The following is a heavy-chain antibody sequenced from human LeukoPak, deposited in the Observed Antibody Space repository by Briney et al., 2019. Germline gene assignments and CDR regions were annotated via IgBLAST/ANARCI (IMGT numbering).Heavy chain of an antibody. V-gene: IGHV3-11*04. D-gene: IGHD3-22*01. Sequence: GGSLRLSCAASGFTFSDYYMSWIRQAPGKGLEWVSCISSSGSTIYYADSVKGRFTISRDNAKNSLYLQMNSLRAEDTAVYYCARVSTYYYDSSGYYFDYWGQGTLVTVSS. CDR3: ARVSTYYYDSSGYYFDY. CDR2: ISSSGSTI. CDR1: GFTFSDYY. J-gene: IGHJ4*02.